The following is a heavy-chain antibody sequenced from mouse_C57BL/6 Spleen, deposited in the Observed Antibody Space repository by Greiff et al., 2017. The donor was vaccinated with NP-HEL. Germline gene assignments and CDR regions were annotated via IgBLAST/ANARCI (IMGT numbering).Heavy chain of an antibody. CDR2: ISSGSSTI. Sequence: EVMLVESGGGLVQPGGSLSLSCAASGFTFSDYGMHWVRQAPEKGLEWVAYISSGSSTIYYADTVKGRFTISRDNAKNTLFLQMTSLRSEDTAMYYCARGFYFDYWGQGTTLTVSS. CDR1: GFTFSDYG. CDR3: ARGFYFDY. V-gene: IGHV5-17*01. J-gene: IGHJ2*01.